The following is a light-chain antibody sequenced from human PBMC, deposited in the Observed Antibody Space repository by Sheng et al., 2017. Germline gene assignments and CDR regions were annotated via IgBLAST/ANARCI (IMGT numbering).Light chain of an antibody. CDR2: YDD. V-gene: IGLV1-36*01. J-gene: IGLJ2*01. CDR3: AAWDDSLNGVV. CDR1: RSNIGRNA. Sequence: QSVLTQPPSVSEAPRQRVTISCSGSRSNIGRNAVSWYQQLPGKAPKVVIYYDDLLPSGVSDRFSGSKSGTSASLAISGLQSEDEAEYHCAAWDDSLNGVVFGGGTKLTVV.